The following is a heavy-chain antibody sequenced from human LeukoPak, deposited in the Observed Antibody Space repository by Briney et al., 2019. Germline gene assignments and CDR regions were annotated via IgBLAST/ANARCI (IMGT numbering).Heavy chain of an antibody. CDR3: ARRKAKTPNYFDY. V-gene: IGHV4-59*08. J-gene: IGHJ4*02. CDR2: IYYSGNT. Sequence: PSGTLTLTCTVSGDSINDYYWTWIRQPPGKGLEWMGYIYYSGNTNYNPSLKSRVTISLDTAKNQFSLKLTSVTAADTAMYYCARRKAKTPNYFDYWGQGALVTVSS. CDR1: GDSINDYY.